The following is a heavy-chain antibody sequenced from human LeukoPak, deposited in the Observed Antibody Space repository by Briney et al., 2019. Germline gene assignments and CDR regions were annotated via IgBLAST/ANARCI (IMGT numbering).Heavy chain of an antibody. V-gene: IGHV4-39*07. CDR3: ARDASFYRGSSGSTPPHDAFDI. CDR1: GGSISSSSYY. Sequence: SETLSLTCTVSGGSISSSSYYWGWIRQPPGKGLEWIGSIYYSGSTYYNPSLKSRVTISVDTSKNQFSLKLSSVTAADTAVYYCARDASFYRGSSGSTPPHDAFDIWGQGTMVTVSS. D-gene: IGHD3-22*01. CDR2: IYYSGST. J-gene: IGHJ3*02.